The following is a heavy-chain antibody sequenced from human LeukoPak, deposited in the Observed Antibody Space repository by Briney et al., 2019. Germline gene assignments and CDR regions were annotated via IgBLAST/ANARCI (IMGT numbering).Heavy chain of an antibody. D-gene: IGHD6-19*01. J-gene: IGHJ3*02. CDR1: RFTFSSYA. CDR2: ISYDGSNK. V-gene: IGHV3-30-3*01. Sequence: GGSLRLSCAASRFTFSSYAMHWVRQAPGQGLEWVAVISYDGSNKYYADSVKGRFTISRDNSKNTLYLQMNSLRVEDTAVYYCAKETGYSSGWWPVYDAFDIWGQGTMVTVSS. CDR3: AKETGYSSGWWPVYDAFDI.